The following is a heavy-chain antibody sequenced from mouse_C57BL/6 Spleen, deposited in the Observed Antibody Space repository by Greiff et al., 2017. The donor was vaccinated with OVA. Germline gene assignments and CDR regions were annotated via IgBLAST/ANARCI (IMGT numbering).Heavy chain of an antibody. Sequence: VQLQQSGPELVKPGASVKISCKASGYSFTGYYMNWVKQSPEKSLEWIGEINPSTGGTTYNQKFKAKATLTVDKSSSTAYMQLKSLTSEDSAVYYCARRRIYYDYPFDYWGQGTTLTVSS. V-gene: IGHV1-42*01. CDR1: GYSFTGYY. CDR3: ARRRIYYDYPFDY. D-gene: IGHD2-4*01. J-gene: IGHJ2*01. CDR2: INPSTGGT.